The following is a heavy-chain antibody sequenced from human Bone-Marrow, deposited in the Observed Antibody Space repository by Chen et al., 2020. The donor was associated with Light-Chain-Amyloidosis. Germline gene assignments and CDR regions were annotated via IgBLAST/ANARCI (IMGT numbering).Heavy chain of an antibody. Sequence: VKKPGESLKISCKGSGYTFPNYWIGWVRQMPGRGLERMGVIYPYDSDARYSPSFEGQVTISAYKSITTAYLQGRSLKSSDTAMYYCARRRDGYNFDYWGQGTLVTVSS. J-gene: IGHJ4*02. CDR1: GYTFPNYW. CDR3: ARRRDGYNFDY. D-gene: IGHD5-12*01. CDR2: IYPYDSDA. V-gene: IGHV5-51*01.